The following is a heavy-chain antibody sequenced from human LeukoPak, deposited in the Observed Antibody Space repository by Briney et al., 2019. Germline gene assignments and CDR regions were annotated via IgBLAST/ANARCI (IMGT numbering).Heavy chain of an antibody. V-gene: IGHV4-39*07. CDR3: ARRSSRDTAMVFFDY. J-gene: IGHJ4*02. CDR2: IYHSGST. D-gene: IGHD5-18*01. Sequence: PSETLSLTCTVSGGSISNSGYYWAWIRQPPGKGLDWIGSIYHSGSTNYNPSLKSRVTISVDKSKNQFSLKLSSVTAADTAVYYCARRSSRDTAMVFFDYWGQGTLVTVSS. CDR1: GGSISNSGYY.